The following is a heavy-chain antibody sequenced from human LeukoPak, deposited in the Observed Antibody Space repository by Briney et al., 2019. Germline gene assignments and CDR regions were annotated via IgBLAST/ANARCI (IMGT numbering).Heavy chain of an antibody. J-gene: IGHJ4*02. Sequence: SETLSLTCTVSGGSISSGSYYWSWIRQPAGKGLEWIGRIYTNGSTNYNPSLKSRVTISVDTSKNQFSLKLSSVTAADTAVYYCARLGGGWYKATTQSGPNLDYWGQGTLVTVSS. V-gene: IGHV4-61*02. CDR1: GGSISSGSYY. CDR3: ARLGGGWYKATTQSGPNLDY. D-gene: IGHD6-19*01. CDR2: IYTNGST.